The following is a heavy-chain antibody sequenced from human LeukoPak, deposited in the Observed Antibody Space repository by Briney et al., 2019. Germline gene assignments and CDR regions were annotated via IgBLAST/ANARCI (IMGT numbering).Heavy chain of an antibody. D-gene: IGHD6-13*01. Sequence: PGGSLRLSCAASGFTFSNYWMSWVRQAPGKGLEWVANIKQDGSEKYYVDSVKGRFTISRDSAKNSLYLQMNSLRAEDTAVYYCASHLAGTTDYWGQGALVTVSS. J-gene: IGHJ4*02. CDR3: ASHLAGTTDY. V-gene: IGHV3-7*03. CDR2: IKQDGSEK. CDR1: GFTFSNYW.